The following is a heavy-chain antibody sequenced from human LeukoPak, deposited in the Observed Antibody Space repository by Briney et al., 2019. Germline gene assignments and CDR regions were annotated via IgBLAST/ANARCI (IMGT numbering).Heavy chain of an antibody. CDR3: SRESGAFSPFGY. J-gene: IGHJ4*02. V-gene: IGHV4-4*02. CDR2: ISLSGHT. D-gene: IGHD1-26*01. Sequence: SETLSLTCDVSGGSISRTNWWSLVRQSPGQGLEWIGEISLSGHTNYNPSLQSRVTMSLDESKNQGSLDLASVTDADTAVYSRSRESGAFSPFGYWGQGTLVTVHS. CDR1: GGSISRTNW.